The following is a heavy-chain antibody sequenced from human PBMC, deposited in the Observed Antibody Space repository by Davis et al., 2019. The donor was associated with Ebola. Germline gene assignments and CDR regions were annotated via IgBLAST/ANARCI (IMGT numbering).Heavy chain of an antibody. J-gene: IGHJ4*02. D-gene: IGHD3-3*01. CDR3: ARAVWSGEKH. CDR1: GGSIRSRGYY. V-gene: IGHV4-39*01. Sequence: MPSETLSLTFAVSGGSIRSRGYYWGWIRQPPGKGLEWIGTIYYSGTTYYNPSLKSRVTISVDASKNQFSLKLSSVTAADTAVYYCARAVWSGEKHWGQGTLVTVSS. CDR2: IYYSGTT.